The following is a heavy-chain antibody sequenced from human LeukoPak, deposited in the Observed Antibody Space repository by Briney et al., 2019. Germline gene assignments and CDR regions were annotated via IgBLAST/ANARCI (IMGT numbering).Heavy chain of an antibody. Sequence: SETLSLTCAVYGGSFSGYYWSWIRQPPGKGLEWIGEINHSGSTNYNPSLKSRVTISVDTSKNQLSLKLSSVTAADTAVYYCARVGLYSSSWLTAMYYFDYWGQGTLVTVSS. J-gene: IGHJ4*02. CDR2: INHSGST. CDR3: ARVGLYSSSWLTAMYYFDY. CDR1: GGSFSGYY. V-gene: IGHV4-34*01. D-gene: IGHD6-13*01.